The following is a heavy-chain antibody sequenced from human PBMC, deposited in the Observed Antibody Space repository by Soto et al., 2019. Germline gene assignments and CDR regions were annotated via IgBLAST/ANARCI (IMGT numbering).Heavy chain of an antibody. J-gene: IGHJ6*02. Sequence: AGSVRLSCAASWFTVSSNYMSWVRQAPGKGLEWVSVIYSGGSTYYADSVKGRFTISRDNSKNTLYLQMNSLRAEDTAVYYSARDRRIAVAGTPLAGHYYGMDVWGQGTTVTVSS. CDR2: IYSGGST. D-gene: IGHD6-19*01. CDR1: WFTVSSNY. CDR3: ARDRRIAVAGTPLAGHYYGMDV. V-gene: IGHV3-53*01.